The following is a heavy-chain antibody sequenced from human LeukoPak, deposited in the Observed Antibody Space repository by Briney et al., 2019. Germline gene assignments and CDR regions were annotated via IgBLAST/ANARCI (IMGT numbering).Heavy chain of an antibody. V-gene: IGHV3-11*01. CDR3: ARRIAGDGSHAFDI. CDR1: GFTFSDYN. D-gene: IGHD6-19*01. Sequence: GGSLRLSCAASGFTFSDYNMGWMRQAPGKGLEWVSYTRNSDNNMFYADSVKGRFTISRDNAKYSVYLQMNSLRAEDTAVYYCARRIAGDGSHAFDIRGQGTVVIVSS. J-gene: IGHJ3*02. CDR2: TRNSDNNM.